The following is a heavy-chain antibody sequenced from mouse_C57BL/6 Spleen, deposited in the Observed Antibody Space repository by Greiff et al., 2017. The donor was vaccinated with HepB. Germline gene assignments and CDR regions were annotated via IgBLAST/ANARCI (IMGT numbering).Heavy chain of an antibody. V-gene: IGHV1-64*01. Sequence: QVQLKQPGAELVKPGASVKLSCKASGYTFTSYWMHWVKQRPGQGLEWIGMIHPNSGSTNYNEKFKSKATLTVDKSSSTAYMQLSSLTSEDSAVYYCARTGYYDSKEGVFDYWGQGTTLTVSS. D-gene: IGHD1-1*01. J-gene: IGHJ2*01. CDR3: ARTGYYDSKEGVFDY. CDR2: IHPNSGST. CDR1: GYTFTSYW.